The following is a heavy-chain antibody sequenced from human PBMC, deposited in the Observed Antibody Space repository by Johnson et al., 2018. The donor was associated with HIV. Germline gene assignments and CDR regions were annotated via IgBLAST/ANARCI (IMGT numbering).Heavy chain of an antibody. J-gene: IGHJ3*02. D-gene: IGHD6-6*01. CDR3: ARGASSSNSFDI. V-gene: IGHV3-66*01. CDR2: IYNSGDT. CDR1: GFTFSSCW. Sequence: VQLVESGGGLVQPGGSLRLSCAASGFTFSSCWMHWVRHVPGKGLEWVSVIYNSGDTFYADSVQGRFTLSRDNSKNSLYLQMNSLRVEDTGVYYCARGASSSNSFDIWGQGTMVTVSS.